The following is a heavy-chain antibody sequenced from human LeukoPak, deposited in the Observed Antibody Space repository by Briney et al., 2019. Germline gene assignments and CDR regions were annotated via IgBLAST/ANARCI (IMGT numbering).Heavy chain of an antibody. V-gene: IGHV1-69*06. CDR2: IIPIFGTA. CDR3: ARDIVVVPAAPGRDFYYYYYMDV. CDR1: GGTFSSYA. Sequence: SVKVSCKASGGTFSSYAISWVRQAPGQGLEWMGGIIPIFGTANYAQEFQGRVTITADKSTSTAYMELSSLRSEDTAVYYCARDIVVVPAAPGRDFYYYYYMDVWGKGTTVTVSS. D-gene: IGHD2-2*01. J-gene: IGHJ6*03.